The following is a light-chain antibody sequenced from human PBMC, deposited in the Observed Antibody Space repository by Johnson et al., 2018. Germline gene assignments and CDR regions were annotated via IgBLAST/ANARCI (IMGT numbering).Light chain of an antibody. Sequence: QSVLTQPPSVSAAPGQKVTISCSGSSSNIGNNYVSWYQQLPGTAPKLLIYENNKRPSGIPDRFSGSKSGTSATLGITGLQTGDAAAYYCGTWDSSLSAGNGFGTGTKVPVL. J-gene: IGLJ1*01. CDR1: SSNIGNNY. V-gene: IGLV1-51*02. CDR3: GTWDSSLSAGNG. CDR2: ENN.